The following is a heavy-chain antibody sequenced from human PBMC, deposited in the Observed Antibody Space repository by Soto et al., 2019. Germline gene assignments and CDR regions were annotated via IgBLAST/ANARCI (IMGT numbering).Heavy chain of an antibody. Sequence: PSETLSLTCSVSADSISRTTYYWGWIRQPPGKWLEWIGSIYFGGSTYYNPSLRSRATLFAEPSRNQFSLKLSSVTATDTAVDYCARGLGTAAADYWGQGTLVTVSS. CDR3: ARGLGTAAADY. D-gene: IGHD6-13*01. V-gene: IGHV4-39*01. J-gene: IGHJ4*02. CDR1: ADSISRTTYY. CDR2: IYFGGST.